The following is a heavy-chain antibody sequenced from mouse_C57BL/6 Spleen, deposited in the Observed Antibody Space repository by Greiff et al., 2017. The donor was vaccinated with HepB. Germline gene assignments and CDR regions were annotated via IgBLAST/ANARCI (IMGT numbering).Heavy chain of an antibody. CDR1: GYTFTSYW. D-gene: IGHD2-3*01. V-gene: IGHV1-55*01. CDR2: IYPGSGST. Sequence: QVQLQQSGAELVKPGASVKMSCKASGYTFTSYWITWVKQRPGQGLEWIGDIYPGSGSTNYNEKFKSKATLTVDTSSSTAYMQLSSLTSEDSAVYYCARDGYYTYYAMDYWGQGTSVTVSS. CDR3: ARDGYYTYYAMDY. J-gene: IGHJ4*01.